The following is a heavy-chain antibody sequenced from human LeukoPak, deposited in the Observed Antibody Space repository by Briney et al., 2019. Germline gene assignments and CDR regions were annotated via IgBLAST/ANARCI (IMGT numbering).Heavy chain of an antibody. CDR2: ISSSSSYI. CDR3: ARETAVAGAHSFDY. J-gene: IGHJ4*02. D-gene: IGHD6-19*01. Sequence: GGSLRLSCAASGFTFSSYSMNWVCQAPGRGLEWVSAISSSSSYIYYADSVKGRFTISRDNAKNSLYLQMNSLRAEDTAVYYCARETAVAGAHSFDYWGQGTLVSVSS. V-gene: IGHV3-21*01. CDR1: GFTFSSYS.